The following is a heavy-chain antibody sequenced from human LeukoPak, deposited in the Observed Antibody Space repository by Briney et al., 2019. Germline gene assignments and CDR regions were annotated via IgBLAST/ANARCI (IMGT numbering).Heavy chain of an antibody. J-gene: IGHJ5*01. CDR2: ISGSGGST. V-gene: IGHV3-23*01. Sequence: GGSLRLSCAASGFTFSSHAMSWVRQAPGRGLEWVSGISGSGGSTYYADSVKGRFTISRDNSKNTLYLQMNSLRAEDTAVYYCAKTGPEVVVTASLGWFDFWGEGTLVTVSS. CDR3: AKTGPEVVVTASLGWFDF. CDR1: GFTFSSHA. D-gene: IGHD2-21*02.